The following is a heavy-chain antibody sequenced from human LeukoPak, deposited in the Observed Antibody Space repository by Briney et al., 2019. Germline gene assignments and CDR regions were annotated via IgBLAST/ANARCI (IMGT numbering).Heavy chain of an antibody. CDR1: GNTVTGYY. V-gene: IGHV1-2*02. CDR2: INPNSGGT. J-gene: IGHJ4*02. D-gene: IGHD2-15*01. CDR3: ARRPQYCRGGACYD. Sequence: ASVNVSCKASGNTVTGYYMHWVRQAPGQGRAWMEWINPNSGGTNYAQKFQGRVTMTRDTSISSAYMKLSRLRSDDTAVYYCARRPQYCRGGACYDWGQGTLVTVSS.